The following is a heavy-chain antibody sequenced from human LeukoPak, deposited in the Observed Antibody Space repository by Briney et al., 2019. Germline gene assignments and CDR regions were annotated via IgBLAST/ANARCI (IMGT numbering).Heavy chain of an antibody. D-gene: IGHD3-3*01. J-gene: IGHJ4*02. CDR2: IIPIFGTA. CDR3: HSTILERRDY. Sequence: SVTVSCKASGGTFSSYAISWVRQAPGQGLEWMGGIIPIFGTANYAQKFQGRVTITADKSTSTAYMELSSLRSEDTAVYYCHSTILERRDYWGQGTLVTVSS. V-gene: IGHV1-69*06. CDR1: GGTFSSYA.